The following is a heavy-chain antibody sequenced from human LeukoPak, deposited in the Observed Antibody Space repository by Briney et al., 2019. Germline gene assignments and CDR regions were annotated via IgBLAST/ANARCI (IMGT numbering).Heavy chain of an antibody. V-gene: IGHV4-59*01. CDR3: ARRNAFDI. CDR1: GGSISSYY. Sequence: PSETLSLTCTVSGGSISSYYWNWLRQPPGKGLEWIGFIYYSGSTSYNPSLKSRVSISVDTSKNQISLKLSSVTAADTAVYYCARRNAFDIWGQGTMVTVSS. CDR2: IYYSGST. J-gene: IGHJ3*02.